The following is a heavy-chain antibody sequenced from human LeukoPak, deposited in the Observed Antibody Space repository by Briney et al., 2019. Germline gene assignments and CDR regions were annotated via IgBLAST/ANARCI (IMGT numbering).Heavy chain of an antibody. CDR1: GFTFSRYG. CDR2: ISDTGDST. D-gene: IGHD3-9*01. J-gene: IGHJ4*02. Sequence: SGGSLRLSCAASGFTFSRYGMTWVRQAPGKGLEWVSTISDTGDSTYYADSVKGRFTIPRDNSENTLYLQMNSLRAEDTAVYYCVTNFDPDVDWGQGTLVTVSS. V-gene: IGHV3-23*01. CDR3: VTNFDPDVD.